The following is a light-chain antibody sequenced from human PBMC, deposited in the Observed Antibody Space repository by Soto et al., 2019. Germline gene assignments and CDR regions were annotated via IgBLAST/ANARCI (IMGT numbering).Light chain of an antibody. V-gene: IGKV1-5*03. Sequence: DIQMTQYPSTLSASVGDRVIITCRASQSINNCLAWYQQKPGKAPKLLIYQASSLESGVPSRFSGSGSGTEFTLTISSLQPDDFATYYCQQCDSYWTFGQGTKVEIK. CDR2: QAS. J-gene: IGKJ1*01. CDR3: QQCDSYWT. CDR1: QSINNC.